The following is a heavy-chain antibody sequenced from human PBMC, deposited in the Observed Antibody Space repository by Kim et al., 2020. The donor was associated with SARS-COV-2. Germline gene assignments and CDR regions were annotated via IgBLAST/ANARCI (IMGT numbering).Heavy chain of an antibody. CDR3: ARDPQSGYDRRYYFDY. Sequence: SGPTLVKPTQTLTLTCTFSGFSLSTSGVGVGWIRQPPGKALEWLALIYWDDDKRYSPSLKSRLTITKDTSKNQVVLTMTNMDPVDTATYYCARDPQSGYDRRYYFDYWGQGTLVTVSS. J-gene: IGHJ4*02. CDR1: GFSLSTSGVG. D-gene: IGHD5-12*01. CDR2: IYWDDDK. V-gene: IGHV2-5*02.